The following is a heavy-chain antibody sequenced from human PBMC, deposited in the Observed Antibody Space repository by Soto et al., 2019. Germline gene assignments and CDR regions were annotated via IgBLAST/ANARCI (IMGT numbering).Heavy chain of an antibody. CDR3: AGTLDQYYYGMDV. Sequence: PGESLKISCKGSGYSFTSYWIGWVRQMPGKGLEWMGIIYPGDSDTRYSPSFQGQVTISADKSISTAYLQWSSLKASDTAMYYCAGTLDQYYYGMDVWGQGTTVTVSS. J-gene: IGHJ6*02. CDR2: IYPGDSDT. CDR1: GYSFTSYW. V-gene: IGHV5-51*01.